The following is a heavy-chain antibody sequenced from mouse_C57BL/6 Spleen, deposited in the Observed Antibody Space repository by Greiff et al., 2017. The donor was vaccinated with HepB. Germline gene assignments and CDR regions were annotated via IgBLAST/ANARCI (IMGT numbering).Heavy chain of an antibody. D-gene: IGHD1-1*01. V-gene: IGHV5-6*01. CDR3: ARHITTVVAHYAMDY. CDR2: ISSGGSYT. Sequence: EVHLVESGGDLVKPGGSLKLSCAASGFTFSSYGMSWVRQTPDNRLEWVATISSGGSYTYYPDSVKGRFTISRDNAKNTLYLQMSSLKSEDTAMYYCARHITTVVAHYAMDYWGQGTSVTVSS. CDR1: GFTFSSYG. J-gene: IGHJ4*01.